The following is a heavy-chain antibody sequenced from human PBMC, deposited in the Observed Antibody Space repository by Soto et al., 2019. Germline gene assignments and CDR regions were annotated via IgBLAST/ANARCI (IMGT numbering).Heavy chain of an antibody. V-gene: IGHV3-21*01. D-gene: IGHD3-10*01. CDR3: ARDGEAHYGLDV. J-gene: IGHJ6*02. Sequence: GGSLRLSCAASGFTFSSYSMNWVRQAPGKGLEWVSFITSSSSYIFYADSLGGRFTVSRDNAKNSVYLHMSSLRAEDTAVYYCARDGEAHYGLDVWGQGTTVTVSS. CDR1: GFTFSSYS. CDR2: ITSSSSYI.